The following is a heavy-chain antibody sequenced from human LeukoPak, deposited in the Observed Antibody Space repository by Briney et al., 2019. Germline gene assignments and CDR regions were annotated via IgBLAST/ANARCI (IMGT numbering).Heavy chain of an antibody. CDR3: ARDLRGTSIAAAGLYYYYYMDV. Sequence: GGSLRLSCAASGFTFSDYYMSWIRQAPGKGLEWVSYISSSGYTIYYADSVKGRFTISRDNAKNSVYLQMNSLRAEDTAVYYCARDLRGTSIAAAGLYYYYYMDVWGKGTTVTVSS. CDR2: ISSSGYTI. CDR1: GFTFSDYY. D-gene: IGHD6-13*01. J-gene: IGHJ6*03. V-gene: IGHV3-11*01.